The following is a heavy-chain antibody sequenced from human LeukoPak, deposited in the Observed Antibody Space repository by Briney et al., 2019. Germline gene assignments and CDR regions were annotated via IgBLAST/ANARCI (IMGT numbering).Heavy chain of an antibody. CDR2: ISPNSGGT. Sequence: ASVKVSCKPSGYTFTGYYIHWVRQAPGQGLEWMGWISPNSGGTNYAQKFQGRVTMTRDTSISTAYMELSRLTSDDTAVYYCGRGSTQLWSYFDYSGQGTLVTVSS. D-gene: IGHD5-18*01. CDR1: GYTFTGYY. CDR3: GRGSTQLWSYFDY. J-gene: IGHJ4*02. V-gene: IGHV1-2*02.